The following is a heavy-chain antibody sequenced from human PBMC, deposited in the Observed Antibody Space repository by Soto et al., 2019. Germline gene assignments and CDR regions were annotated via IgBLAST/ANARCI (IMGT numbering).Heavy chain of an antibody. D-gene: IGHD6-13*01. Sequence: RSLTCTVSGGSISSYYWSWIRQPAGKGLEWIGRIYTSGSTNYNPSLKSRVTMSVDTSKNQLSLKLSSVTAADTAVYYCAREPAAGLFYYYGMDVWGQGTTVTVSS. CDR3: AREPAAGLFYYYGMDV. CDR2: IYTSGST. CDR1: GGSISSYY. J-gene: IGHJ6*02. V-gene: IGHV4-4*07.